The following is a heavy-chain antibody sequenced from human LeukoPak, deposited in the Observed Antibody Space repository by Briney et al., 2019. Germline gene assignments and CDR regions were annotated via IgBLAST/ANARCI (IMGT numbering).Heavy chain of an antibody. D-gene: IGHD4-17*01. CDR1: GYSISSVYY. Sequence: PSETLSLTCAVSGYSISSVYYWGWIRQPPGKGLEWIGSIYYSGSTYYNPSLKSRVTISVDTSKNQFSLKLSSVTAADTAVYYCARRGDDYGDYELAGFFDYWGQGTLVTVSS. CDR2: IYYSGST. J-gene: IGHJ4*02. CDR3: ARRGDDYGDYELAGFFDY. V-gene: IGHV4-38-2*01.